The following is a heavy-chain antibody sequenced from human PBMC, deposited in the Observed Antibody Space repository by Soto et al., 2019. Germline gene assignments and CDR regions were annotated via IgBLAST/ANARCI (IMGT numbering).Heavy chain of an antibody. CDR2: IFWNDDK. Sequence: QITLKESGPTQVKPTQTLTLTCTVSGFSLSTIGVGVAWIRQPPGKALEWLALIFWNDDKRYIPPLRTRLTITKDTSKNQVVLTMTNMDPVDTATYYCARTNGSSGWAIIDYWGQGTLVTASS. D-gene: IGHD6-19*01. CDR1: GFSLSTIGVG. V-gene: IGHV2-5*01. CDR3: ARTNGSSGWAIIDY. J-gene: IGHJ4*02.